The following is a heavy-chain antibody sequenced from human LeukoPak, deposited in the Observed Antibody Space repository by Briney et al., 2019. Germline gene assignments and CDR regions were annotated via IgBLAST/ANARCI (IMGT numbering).Heavy chain of an antibody. D-gene: IGHD1-7*01. V-gene: IGHV3-30*16. Sequence: GGSLRLSCAASGFTFSNYAMHWVRQAPGRGLEWVAVISYDGSNRYYAASVQGRFTISRDTSKNTLLLQMNSLRAEDTAFYYCARGPLELRYYFDYWGQGTLVTVSS. CDR3: ARGPLELRYYFDY. CDR1: GFTFSNYA. CDR2: ISYDGSNR. J-gene: IGHJ4*02.